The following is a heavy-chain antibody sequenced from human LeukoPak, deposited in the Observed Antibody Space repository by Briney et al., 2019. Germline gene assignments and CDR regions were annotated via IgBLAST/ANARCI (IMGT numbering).Heavy chain of an antibody. D-gene: IGHD3-22*01. V-gene: IGHV3-7*01. Sequence: GGSLRLSCAASGFSFSSYWMSWVRQAPGKGLEWVANIKQDGREKYYVHSVKGRFTISRDNAKNSLYLQMNSLRAEDTAVYYCAREGGWYYDSSGYYYYWGQGILVTVSS. CDR3: AREGGWYYDSSGYYYY. CDR2: IKQDGREK. J-gene: IGHJ4*02. CDR1: GFSFSSYW.